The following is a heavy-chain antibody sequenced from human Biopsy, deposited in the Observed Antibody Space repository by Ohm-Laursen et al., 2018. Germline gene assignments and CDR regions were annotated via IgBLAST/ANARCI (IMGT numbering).Heavy chain of an antibody. CDR3: AREAIGYQLPCDD. CDR1: TGTFNSYG. V-gene: IGHV1-69*11. Sequence: SSVKVSCKVPTGTFNSYGIIWVRQAPGQGLEWMGRIIPILRTTAYAQTFLGRVTITADSPTSTVDMELTSLTSDDTAVYFCAREAIGYQLPCDDWGQGTLVTASS. D-gene: IGHD2-2*01. CDR2: IIPILRTT. J-gene: IGHJ4*02.